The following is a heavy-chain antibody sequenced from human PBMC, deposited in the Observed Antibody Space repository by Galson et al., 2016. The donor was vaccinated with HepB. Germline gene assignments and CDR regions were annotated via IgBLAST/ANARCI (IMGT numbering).Heavy chain of an antibody. D-gene: IGHD6-25*01. Sequence: SLRLSCAASGFSFDIYAMSWVRQAPGKGLEWVSGISGSGDGTYYADSVKGRFTISRDNFKDMLYLQMDSLRAEDTAIYFCAKDRGYHDSDSGEFDYRGQGTPVTVSS. V-gene: IGHV3-23*01. CDR3: AKDRGYHDSDSGEFDY. CDR2: ISGSGDGT. CDR1: GFSFDIYA. J-gene: IGHJ4*02.